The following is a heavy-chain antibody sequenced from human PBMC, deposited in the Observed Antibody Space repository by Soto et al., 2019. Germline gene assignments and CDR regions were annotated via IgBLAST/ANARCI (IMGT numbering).Heavy chain of an antibody. D-gene: IGHD3-22*01. J-gene: IGHJ3*01. V-gene: IGHV4-39*01. Sequence: PSETLSLTCTVSGGSISSSNYHWGWIRQPPGKGLECIGSIYYSGGTYYNPSLKSRVTISVDTSKNQFSLKLSSVTAADTAMYYCARLAYDSSVSNSYGDDAFDLWGQGTLVTV. CDR2: IYYSGGT. CDR3: ARLAYDSSVSNSYGDDAFDL. CDR1: GGSISSSNYH.